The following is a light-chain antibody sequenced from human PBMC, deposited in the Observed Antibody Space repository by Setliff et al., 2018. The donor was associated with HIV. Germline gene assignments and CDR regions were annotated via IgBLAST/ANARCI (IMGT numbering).Light chain of an antibody. Sequence: QSALTQPASVSGSPGQSITISCTGTSGDVGRYNLVPWYQQQPGKPPKLMIYQASKRPSGVSNRFSGSKSGNTASLTISGLQAEDEADYYCSSYTSSSTLNVFGTGTKVTVL. V-gene: IGLV2-14*02. CDR2: QAS. J-gene: IGLJ1*01. CDR1: SGDVGRYNL. CDR3: SSYTSSSTLNV.